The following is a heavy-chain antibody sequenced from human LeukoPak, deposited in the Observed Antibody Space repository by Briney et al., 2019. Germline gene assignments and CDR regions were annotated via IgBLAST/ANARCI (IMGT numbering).Heavy chain of an antibody. CDR1: GFTFSSYA. CDR3: ARDTVAAVTNWFDP. CDR2: ISYDGSNK. Sequence: PGRSLRLSCAASGFTFSSYAMHWVRQAPGKGLEWVAVISYDGSNKYYADSVKGRFTISRDNSKNTLYLQMNSLRAEDTAVYYCARDTVAAVTNWFDPWGQGTLVTVSS. D-gene: IGHD4-17*01. J-gene: IGHJ5*02. V-gene: IGHV3-30-3*01.